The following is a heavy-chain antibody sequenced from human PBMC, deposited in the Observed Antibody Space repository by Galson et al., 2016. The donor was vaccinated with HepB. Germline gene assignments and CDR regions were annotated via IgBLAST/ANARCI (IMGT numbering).Heavy chain of an antibody. CDR3: ARQSRDAKLASVLNY. J-gene: IGHJ4*02. V-gene: IGHV5-10-1*01. Sequence: QSGAEVKKPGEFLKISCKGSGYSFTTYWINWVRQMPGKGLGWMGRIDPTDSHTNYSPSFQGHVIISADKSINTAFVQWRSLKASDTAIYYCARQSRDAKLASVLNYWGQGTLVTVSS. CDR1: GYSFTTYW. CDR2: IDPTDSHT. D-gene: IGHD1-1*01.